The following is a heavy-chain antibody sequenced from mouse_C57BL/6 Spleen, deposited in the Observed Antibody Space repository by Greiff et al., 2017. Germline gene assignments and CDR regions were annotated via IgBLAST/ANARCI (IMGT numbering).Heavy chain of an antibody. Sequence: EVMRVESGGDLVKPGGSLKLSCAASGFTFSSYGMSWVRQTPDKRLEWVATISSGGSYTYYPDSVKGRFTISRDNAKNTLYLQMSSLKSEDTAMYYCARLYDYVLNAMDYWGQGTSVTVSS. CDR3: ARLYDYVLNAMDY. CDR1: GFTFSSYG. V-gene: IGHV5-6*01. D-gene: IGHD2-4*01. J-gene: IGHJ4*01. CDR2: ISSGGSYT.